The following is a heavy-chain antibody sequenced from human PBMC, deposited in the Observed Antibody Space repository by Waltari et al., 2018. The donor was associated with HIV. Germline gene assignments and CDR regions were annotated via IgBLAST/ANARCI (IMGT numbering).Heavy chain of an antibody. D-gene: IGHD3-16*01. J-gene: IGHJ1*01. Sequence: QAQLQESGPGLVKPSQTLSLTCTFSGGSISNTNYYWAWIRQHPRTGLEWIGHISHRGYTRYNPSLNNRLTLSLQTSTNHLSLNLASVTAADTAIYYCAGTSYHDESGRWAPFFHHWGQGTLVTVSS. V-gene: IGHV4-31*03. CDR2: ISHRGYT. CDR1: GGSISNTNYY. CDR3: AGTSYHDESGRWAPFFHH.